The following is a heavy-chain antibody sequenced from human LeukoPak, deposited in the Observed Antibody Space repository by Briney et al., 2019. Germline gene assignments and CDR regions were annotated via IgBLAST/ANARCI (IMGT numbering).Heavy chain of an antibody. CDR2: INPNSGGT. Sequence: EASVKVSCKASGYTFTGYYMHWVRQAPGQGLEWMGWINPNSGGTNYAQKFQGRVTMTRDMSTSTVYMELSSLRSEDTAVYYCARASRWGFLEWLSTTNYFDYWGQGTLVTVSS. V-gene: IGHV1-2*02. D-gene: IGHD3-3*01. CDR3: ARASRWGFLEWLSTTNYFDY. CDR1: GYTFTGYY. J-gene: IGHJ4*02.